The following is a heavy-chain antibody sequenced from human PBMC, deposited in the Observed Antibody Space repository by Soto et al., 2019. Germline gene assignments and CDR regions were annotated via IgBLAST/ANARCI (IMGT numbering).Heavy chain of an antibody. CDR2: ISDDGDST. CDR3: AKSLSTAVNYGLDV. Sequence: EVQLLESGGGLVQPGGSLRLSCGASGFTFSDNAMTWVRQAPGKGLEWVSSISDDGDSTYYADSVKGRFTNSRDNSKNTLFLQMSSLGAEDTAVYYCAKSLSTAVNYGLDVWGQGTSVTVSS. J-gene: IGHJ6*02. D-gene: IGHD2-2*01. CDR1: GFTFSDNA. V-gene: IGHV3-23*01.